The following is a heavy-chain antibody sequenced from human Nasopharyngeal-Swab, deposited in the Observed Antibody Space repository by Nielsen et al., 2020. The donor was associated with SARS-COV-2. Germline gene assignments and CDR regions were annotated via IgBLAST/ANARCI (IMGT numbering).Heavy chain of an antibody. CDR1: GGSISSYY. V-gene: IGHV4-59*01. CDR2: IYYSGST. Sequence: SETLSLTSTVSGGSISSYYWSWIRQPPGKGLEWIGYIYYSGSTNYNPSLKSRVTISVDTSKNQFSLKLSSVTAADTAVYYCARGPNVAVAGLDYWGQGTLVTVSS. D-gene: IGHD6-19*01. CDR3: ARGPNVAVAGLDY. J-gene: IGHJ4*02.